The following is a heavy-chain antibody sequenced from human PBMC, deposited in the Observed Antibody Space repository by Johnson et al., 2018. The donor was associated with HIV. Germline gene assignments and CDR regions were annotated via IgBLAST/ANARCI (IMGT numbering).Heavy chain of an antibody. J-gene: IGHJ3*02. CDR2: ISYDGSNK. CDR3: ARLRGAFDI. CDR1: GFTFSSYA. Sequence: QLVESGGGVVQPGRSLRLSCAASGFTFSSYAMHWVRQAPGKGLEWVAVISYDGSNKYYADSVKGRFTISRDNSKNTLYLQMHSLRAEDTAVYYCARLRGAFDIWGQGTMVTVSS. V-gene: IGHV3-30*04.